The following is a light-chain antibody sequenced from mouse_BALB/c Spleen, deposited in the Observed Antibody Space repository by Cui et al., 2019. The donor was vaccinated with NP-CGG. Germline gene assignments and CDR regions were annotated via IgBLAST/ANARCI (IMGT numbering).Light chain of an antibody. CDR1: TGAVTTSNY. V-gene: IGLV1*01. CDR3: ALWYSNHWV. J-gene: IGLJ1*01. Sequence: VVTQESALTTSPGETVTLTCRSSTGAVTTSNYANWVQEKPNHLFTGLIGGTHNRAPGVPARFSGSLIGDKAALTITGAQTEDETIYFCALWYSNHWVFGGGTKLTVL. CDR2: GTH.